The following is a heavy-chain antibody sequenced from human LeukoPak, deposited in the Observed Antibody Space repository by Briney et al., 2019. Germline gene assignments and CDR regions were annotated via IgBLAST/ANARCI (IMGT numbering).Heavy chain of an antibody. CDR1: GDSISPISSSTYY. D-gene: IGHD6-25*01. CDR2: LYYGENA. CDR3: ARQLPTAAADTRGYFDY. J-gene: IGHJ4*02. Sequence: SETLSLTCTVSGDSISPISSSTYYWGWIRQAPGKGLEWIGSLYYGENAHYNPSLKSRATLSVDTSNNQFSLKLTSVTAADAAVYFCARQLPTAAADTRGYFDYWGQGAVVTASS. V-gene: IGHV4-39*01.